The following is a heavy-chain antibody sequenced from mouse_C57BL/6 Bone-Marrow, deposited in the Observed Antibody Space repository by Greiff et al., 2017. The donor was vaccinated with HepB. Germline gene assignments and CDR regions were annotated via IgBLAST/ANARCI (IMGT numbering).Heavy chain of an antibody. CDR3: ARRGYDSNFTFDY. CDR1: GYTFTSYW. V-gene: IGHV1-64*01. CDR2: IHPNSGST. J-gene: IGHJ2*01. Sequence: QVQLQQPGAELVKPGASVKLSCKASGYTFTSYWMHWVKQRPGQGLEWIGMIHPNSGSTNYNEKFKSKATLTVDKSSSTAYMQRSSLTSEDSAVYYCARRGYDSNFTFDYWGQGTTLTVSS. D-gene: IGHD2-5*01.